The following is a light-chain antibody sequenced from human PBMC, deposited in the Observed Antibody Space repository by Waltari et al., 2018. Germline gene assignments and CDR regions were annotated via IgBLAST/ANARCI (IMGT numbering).Light chain of an antibody. V-gene: IGKV3D-15*01. J-gene: IGKJ2*01. CDR1: QSVNRN. CDR3: QQSIQWPYT. CDR2: GVS. Sequence: DIAMTQPPATLSLSPGKRANLSCRASQSVNRNLAWYQQKPGQPPRLLIYGVSSRATGIPDRFTGSGSGMEFTLTISSLEPEDVGIYHCQQSIQWPYTFGQGTKVEIK.